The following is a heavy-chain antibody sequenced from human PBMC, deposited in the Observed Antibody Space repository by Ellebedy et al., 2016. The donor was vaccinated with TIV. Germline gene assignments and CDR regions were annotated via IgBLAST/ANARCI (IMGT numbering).Heavy chain of an antibody. J-gene: IGHJ3*02. CDR1: AFTFSYYG. Sequence: GGSLRLXXAASAFTFSYYGMTWVRQAPGKGLEWVSSISGSGISTYYADSVKGRFTISRDNSKNTLYLQMNSLRAEDTAVYYCAKTIYWGSYPHDGFDIWGQGTMVTVSS. V-gene: IGHV3-23*01. D-gene: IGHD3-16*02. CDR2: ISGSGIST. CDR3: AKTIYWGSYPHDGFDI.